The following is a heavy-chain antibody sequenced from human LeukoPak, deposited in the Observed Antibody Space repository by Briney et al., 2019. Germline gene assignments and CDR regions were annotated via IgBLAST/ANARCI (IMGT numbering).Heavy chain of an antibody. V-gene: IGHV3-23*01. CDR2: ISGSGGST. CDR3: AKLPTWSSTRDAFDI. J-gene: IGHJ3*02. CDR1: GFTFSSYA. Sequence: GGSLRLSCAASGFTFSSYAMSWIRQAPGKGLEWVSAISGSGGSTYYADSVKGRFTISRDNSKNTLYLQMNSLRAEDTAVYYCAKLPTWSSTRDAFDIWGQGTMVTVSS. D-gene: IGHD2-2*01.